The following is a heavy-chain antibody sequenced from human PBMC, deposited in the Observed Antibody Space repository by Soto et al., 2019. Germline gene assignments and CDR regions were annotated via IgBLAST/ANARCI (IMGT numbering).Heavy chain of an antibody. D-gene: IGHD5-18*01. CDR3: AKGGGYSYGYSDY. CDR2: ISGSGGST. V-gene: IGHV3-23*01. J-gene: IGHJ4*02. Sequence: EVQLLESGGGLVQPGGSLRLSCAASGFTFSSYAMSWVRQAPGKGLEWVSAISGSGGSTYYADSVKGRFTISRDNSKNTLYLQMNSLRAEDTAVYYGAKGGGYSYGYSDYWGQGTLVTFSS. CDR1: GFTFSSYA.